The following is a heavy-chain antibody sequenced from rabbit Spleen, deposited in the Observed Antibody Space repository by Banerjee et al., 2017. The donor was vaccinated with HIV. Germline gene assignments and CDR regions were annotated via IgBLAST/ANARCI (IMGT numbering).Heavy chain of an antibody. CDR1: GFDFSNY. D-gene: IGHD8-1*01. V-gene: IGHV1S45*01. Sequence: QEQLKETGGGLVQPGGSLKLSCKASGFDFSNYMCWVRQAPGKGLEWIGCIDVGSSGFTYFASWAKGRFTFSKTSSTTVTLQMTSLTAADTATYFCARDTGSSFSSYGMDLWGPGTLVTVS. CDR3: ARDTGSSFSSYGMDL. J-gene: IGHJ6*01. CDR2: IDVGSSGFT.